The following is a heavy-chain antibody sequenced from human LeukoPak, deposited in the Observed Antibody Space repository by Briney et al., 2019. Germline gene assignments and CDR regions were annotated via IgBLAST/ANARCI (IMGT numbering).Heavy chain of an antibody. J-gene: IGHJ3*02. CDR2: INPSGDST. CDR1: GYTFTSYY. V-gene: IGHV1-46*01. CDR3: ARVATMIVVVTPIDAFDI. D-gene: IGHD3-22*01. Sequence: ASVKVSCKASGYTFTSYYMHWVRQAPGQGLEWMGIINPSGDSTSYAQKFQGRVTMTRDTSTSTVYMELSSLRSEDTAVYYCARVATMIVVVTPIDAFDIWGQGTMVTVSS.